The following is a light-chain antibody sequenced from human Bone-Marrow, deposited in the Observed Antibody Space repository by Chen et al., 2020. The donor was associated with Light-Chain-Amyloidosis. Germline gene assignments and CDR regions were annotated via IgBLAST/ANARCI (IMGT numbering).Light chain of an antibody. CDR2: RDT. CDR1: DLPTNY. CDR3: QSADSSGTYEVI. J-gene: IGLJ2*01. V-gene: IGLV3-25*03. Sequence: SYERTQRPPLPFSRGQPDRITFSGDDLPTNYAYWYQPKPGQAPLLVIHRDTERPSGISERFSGSSSATTATLTISGVQAEDEADYHCQSADSSGTYEVIFGGGTKLTVL.